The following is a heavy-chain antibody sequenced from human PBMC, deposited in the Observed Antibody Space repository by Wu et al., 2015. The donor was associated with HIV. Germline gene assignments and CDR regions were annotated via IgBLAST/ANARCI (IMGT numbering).Heavy chain of an antibody. CDR2: INPSGGST. V-gene: IGHV1-46*03. J-gene: IGHJ3*02. CDR3: ARDLGDSSAGPVIAARPAGAFDI. D-gene: IGHD6-6*01. CDR1: GYTFTSYY. Sequence: QVQLVQSGAEVKKPGASVKVSCKASGYTFTSYYMHWVRQAPGQGLEWMGIINPSGGSTSYAQKFQGRVTMTRDTSTSTVYMELSSLRSEDTAVYYCARDLGDSSAGPVIAARPAGAFDIWGQGTMVTVSS.